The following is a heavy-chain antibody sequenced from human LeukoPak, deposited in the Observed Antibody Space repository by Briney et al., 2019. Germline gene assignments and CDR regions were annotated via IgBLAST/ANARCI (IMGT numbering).Heavy chain of an antibody. J-gene: IGHJ6*02. V-gene: IGHV4-59*01. CDR2: IYYSGTT. Sequence: SETLSLTCTVSGGSISYYYWSWIRQSPGKGREGMGYIYYSGTTNYNPSLKSRVTISVDTSKNQFSLQLRSVTAADTAVYYCAREDPQTTVPEGMDVWGQGTTVTVSS. CDR3: AREDPQTTVPEGMDV. CDR1: GGSISYYY. D-gene: IGHD4-17*01.